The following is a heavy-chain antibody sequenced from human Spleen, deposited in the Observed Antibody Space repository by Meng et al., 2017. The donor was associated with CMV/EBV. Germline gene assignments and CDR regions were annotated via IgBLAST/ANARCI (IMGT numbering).Heavy chain of an antibody. CDR2: IYWNDDK. J-gene: IGHJ4*02. CDR1: GFSLSTSGVG. Sequence: SGPTLVNPTPPLTLTCTFSGFSLSTSGVGVGWIRQPPGKALEWLALIYWNDDKRYSPSLKSRLTISKDTSKNQVVLTMTNMDPVDTATYYCARMGYGYNYFDYWGQGTLVTVSS. CDR3: ARMGYGYNYFDY. V-gene: IGHV2-5*01. D-gene: IGHD5-24*01.